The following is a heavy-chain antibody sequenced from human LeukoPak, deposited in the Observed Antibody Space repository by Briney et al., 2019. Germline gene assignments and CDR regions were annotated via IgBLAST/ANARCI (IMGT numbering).Heavy chain of an antibody. CDR1: GFTFNNYG. V-gene: IGHV3-33*08. D-gene: IGHD6-13*01. J-gene: IGHJ4*02. CDR2: IWYDGSNK. CDR3: ARGEEAAAGTGELDY. Sequence: GGSLRLSCAASGFTFNNYGMHWVRQAPGKGLEWVAVIWYDGSNKYYADSVKGRFTISRENAKNSLYLQVNSLRAGDTAVYYCARGEEAAAGTGELDYWGQGTLVTVSS.